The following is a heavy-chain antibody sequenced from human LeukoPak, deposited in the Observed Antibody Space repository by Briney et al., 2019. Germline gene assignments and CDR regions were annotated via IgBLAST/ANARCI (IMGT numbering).Heavy chain of an antibody. CDR1: GFIFSSYS. Sequence: GGSLRLSCAASGFIFSSYSMNWVRQAPGKGLEWVSSISSSGSYIYYADSVKGRFTISRDNAKNSLYLQMNSLRAEDTAVYYCAIEDIVVVPAPYTAGTPHDAFDIWGQGTMVTVSS. CDR3: AIEDIVVVPAPYTAGTPHDAFDI. D-gene: IGHD2-2*01. J-gene: IGHJ3*02. CDR2: ISSSGSYI. V-gene: IGHV3-21*01.